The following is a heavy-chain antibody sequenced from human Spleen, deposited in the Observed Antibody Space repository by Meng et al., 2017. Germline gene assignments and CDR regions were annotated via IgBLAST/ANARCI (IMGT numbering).Heavy chain of an antibody. CDR1: GGTFRSYA. D-gene: IGHD5-24*01. V-gene: IGHV1-69*05. Sequence: SVKVACKASGGTFRSYAISWVRQAPGQGLEWMGGSIRVFDVTNYAQEFQGRLSITTDESTTTAYMELTSLRSDDTAVYYCARSGDRVLYKYHMHVWGQGTTVTVSS. CDR2: SIRVFDVT. J-gene: IGHJ6*02. CDR3: ARSGDRVLYKYHMHV.